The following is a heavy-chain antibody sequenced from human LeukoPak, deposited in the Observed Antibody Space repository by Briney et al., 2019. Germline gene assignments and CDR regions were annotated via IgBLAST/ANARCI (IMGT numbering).Heavy chain of an antibody. CDR2: ISGSGGST. CDR1: GFTFSSYA. J-gene: IGHJ4*02. CDR3: VRDWGYDSSGYWQKYFDT. Sequence: PGGSLRLSCAASGFTFSSYAMSWVRQAPGKGLEWVSAISGSGGSTDYADSVKGRFTISRDNAKNTLYLQMNSLRAEDTAVYYCVRDWGYDSSGYWQKYFDTWGQGTLVTVSS. V-gene: IGHV3-23*01. D-gene: IGHD3-22*01.